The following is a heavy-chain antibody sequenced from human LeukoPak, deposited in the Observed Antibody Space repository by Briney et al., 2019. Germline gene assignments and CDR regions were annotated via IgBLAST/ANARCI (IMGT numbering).Heavy chain of an antibody. V-gene: IGHV4-61*01. CDR1: GGSISGSISSYY. J-gene: IGHJ3*02. CDR3: ARDPGSSGWWGAFDI. Sequence: SETLSLTCTVSGGSISGSISSYYWNWIRQPPGKGLEWIGYIYYGGSTNYKSSLKSRVTISVNTSKNQFSLKLSSVTAADTAVYYCARDPGSSGWWGAFDIWGQGAMVTVSS. D-gene: IGHD6-19*01. CDR2: IYYGGST.